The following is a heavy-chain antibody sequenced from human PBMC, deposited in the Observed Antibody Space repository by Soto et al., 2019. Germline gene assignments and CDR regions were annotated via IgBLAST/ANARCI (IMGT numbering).Heavy chain of an antibody. D-gene: IGHD3-22*01. Sequence: GGSLRLSCAAFGFTFSSYAMSWVRQAPGKGLEWVSAISGSGGSTYYADSVKGRFNISRDNSKNTLYLQMNSLRAEDTAVYYCAKGRPTYNYDSSGYTIDHWGQGTLVTVSS. CDR3: AKGRPTYNYDSSGYTIDH. J-gene: IGHJ4*02. V-gene: IGHV3-23*01. CDR2: ISGSGGST. CDR1: GFTFSSYA.